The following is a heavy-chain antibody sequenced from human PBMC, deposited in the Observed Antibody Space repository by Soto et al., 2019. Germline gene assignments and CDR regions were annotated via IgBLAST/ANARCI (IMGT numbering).Heavy chain of an antibody. V-gene: IGHV3-23*01. CDR1: GFTFSSYA. Sequence: EVQLLESGGGLVQPGGSLRLSCAASGFTFSSYAMSWVRQAPGMGLEWVSAISGSGGSTYYADSVKGRFTISRDNSKNTLYLQMNSLRAEDTAVYYCTKDITLAVPSPLYWGQGTLVTVSS. CDR3: TKDITLAVPSPLY. CDR2: ISGSGGST. D-gene: IGHD6-19*01. J-gene: IGHJ4*02.